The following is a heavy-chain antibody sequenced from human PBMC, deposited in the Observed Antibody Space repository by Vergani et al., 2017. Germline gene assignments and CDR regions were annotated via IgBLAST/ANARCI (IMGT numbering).Heavy chain of an antibody. Sequence: EVQLLESGGSLKQPGGSVRLSCAASGFTFSTYAMHWVRQAPGKGLEWVSALTGGGGSTYYADSFKGRSIISRDNSRDTLYLQMNSLRPEDTATYYCVKDAGCYENFFDCWGRGTLVTVSS. J-gene: IGHJ4*02. CDR2: LTGGGGST. CDR1: GFTFSTYA. CDR3: VKDAGCYENFFDC. V-gene: IGHV3-23*01. D-gene: IGHD1-26*01.